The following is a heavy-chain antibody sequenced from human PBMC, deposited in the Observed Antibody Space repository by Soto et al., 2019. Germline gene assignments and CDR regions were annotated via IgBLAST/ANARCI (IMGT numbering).Heavy chain of an antibody. D-gene: IGHD2-15*01. Sequence: ASVKVSCKASGDTFTGYYMHWVRQAPGQGLEWMGWINPNSGGSNYAQKFQGWVTMTRDTSISTAYMELSRLRSDDTAVYYCASEYCSGGSCYGAFDSWGQGTMVTVSS. J-gene: IGHJ3*02. CDR2: INPNSGGS. V-gene: IGHV1-2*04. CDR1: GDTFTGYY. CDR3: ASEYCSGGSCYGAFDS.